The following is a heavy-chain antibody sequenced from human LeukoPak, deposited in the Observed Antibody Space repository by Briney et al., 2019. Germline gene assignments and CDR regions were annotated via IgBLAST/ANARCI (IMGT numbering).Heavy chain of an antibody. CDR1: GFTFSSYW. V-gene: IGHV3-74*01. Sequence: HPGGSLRLSCAASGFTFSSYWMHWVRHAPGKGLVWVSRIKSDGSTTGYADSVKGRFTISRDNAKNTLYLQMNSLRAEDTAVYYCARGGSPPEALGDAFDIWGQGTMVTVSS. CDR2: IKSDGSTT. J-gene: IGHJ3*02. D-gene: IGHD1-26*01. CDR3: ARGGSPPEALGDAFDI.